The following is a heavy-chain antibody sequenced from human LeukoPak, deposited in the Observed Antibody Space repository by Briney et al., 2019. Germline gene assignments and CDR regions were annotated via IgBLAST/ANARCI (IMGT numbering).Heavy chain of an antibody. V-gene: IGHV3-30*04. D-gene: IGHD3-10*01. J-gene: IGHJ4*02. Sequence: GRSLRLSCAASGFTFSSYAMHWVRQAPGKGLEWVAVISYDGSNKYYADSVKGRFTISRDNAKNSLYLQMNSLRAGDTAVYYCARSSGSFDYWGQGTLVTVSS. CDR3: ARSSGSFDY. CDR2: ISYDGSNK. CDR1: GFTFSSYA.